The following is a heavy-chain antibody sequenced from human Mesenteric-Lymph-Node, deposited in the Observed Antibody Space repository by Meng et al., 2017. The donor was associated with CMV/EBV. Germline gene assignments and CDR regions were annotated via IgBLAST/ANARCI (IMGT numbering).Heavy chain of an antibody. CDR1: GFTFTTHA. Sequence: GESLKISCAASGFTFTTHAMHWIRQAPGKGLEWVAIISYDGSEKYYADFVKGRFTISRDNFKSTVYLQMNSLRSEDTSMFYCARGADDHNNSSYGVDVWGPGTTVTVSS. D-gene: IGHD5-24*01. CDR2: ISYDGSEK. J-gene: IGHJ6*02. V-gene: IGHV3-30-3*01. CDR3: ARGADDHNNSSYGVDV.